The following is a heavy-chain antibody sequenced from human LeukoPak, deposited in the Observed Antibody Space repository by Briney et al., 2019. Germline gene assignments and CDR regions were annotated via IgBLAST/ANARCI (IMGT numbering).Heavy chain of an antibody. CDR1: GSTFSTYS. CDR2: ISGTSSLI. V-gene: IGHV3-48*01. D-gene: IGHD2-15*01. Sequence: GGSLRLSCAASGSTFSTYSMNWVRQAPGKGLEWVSYISGTSSLIYYADSVKGRFTISRDNAKNSLYLQMNSLRAEDTAVYYCAKQLGYCSDGSCYFPYWGQGTLVTVSS. CDR3: AKQLGYCSDGSCYFPY. J-gene: IGHJ4*02.